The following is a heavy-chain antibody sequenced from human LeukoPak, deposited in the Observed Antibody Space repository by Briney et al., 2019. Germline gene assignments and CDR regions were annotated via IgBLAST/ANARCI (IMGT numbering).Heavy chain of an antibody. CDR2: IKEDGIEK. V-gene: IGHV3-7*01. CDR3: AISYGSGRSHY. J-gene: IGHJ4*02. D-gene: IGHD3-10*01. Sequence: GGSLRLSCADSGFTSSFYWTSWVRQAPGKGLEWLANIKEDGIEKHYLDSVKGRFTISRDSAKNSLYLQMSSLRVEDTAVYYCAISYGSGRSHYWGPGTLVAVSS. CDR1: GFTSSFYW.